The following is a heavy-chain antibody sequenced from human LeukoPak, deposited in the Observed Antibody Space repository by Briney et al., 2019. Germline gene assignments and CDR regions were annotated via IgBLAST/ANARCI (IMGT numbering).Heavy chain of an antibody. D-gene: IGHD5-24*01. V-gene: IGHV4-38-2*02. CDR2: IYHSGST. J-gene: IGHJ5*02. CDR3: ARQMAPKIRRRDWFDP. Sequence: PSETLSLTCTVSGYSISSGYYWGWIRQPPGKGLGWIGSIYHSGSTYYNPSLKSRVTISVDTSKNQFSLKLSSVTAADTAVYYCARQMAPKIRRRDWFDPWGQGTLVTVSS. CDR1: GYSISSGYY.